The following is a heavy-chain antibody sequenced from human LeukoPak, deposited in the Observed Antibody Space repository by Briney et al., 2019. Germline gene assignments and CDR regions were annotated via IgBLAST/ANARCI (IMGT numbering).Heavy chain of an antibody. V-gene: IGHV3-74*01. CDR3: VREGGDY. D-gene: IGHD6-25*01. CDR2: IDSGGSNT. J-gene: IGHJ4*02. CDR1: GLTFSDDW. Sequence: GGSLRLSCAAYGLTFSDDWMQWVRQAPGKGLVWVSRIDSGGSNTAYADSVKGRFTVSRDNGKKMVFLEMNSLRAEDTAVYYCVREGGDYWGQGTLVAVSS.